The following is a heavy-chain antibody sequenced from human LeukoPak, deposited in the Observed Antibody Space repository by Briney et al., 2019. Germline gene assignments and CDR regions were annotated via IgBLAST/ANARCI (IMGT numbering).Heavy chain of an antibody. Sequence: SETLSLTCTVSGGSISSYYWSWIQQPPGKGLEWIGYIYYSGSTNYNPSLKSRVTISVDTSKNRFSLKLSSVTAADTAVYYCARGPALVRGVITASGGDYWGQGVLVTVSS. D-gene: IGHD3-10*01. CDR2: IYYSGST. CDR3: ARGPALVRGVITASGGDY. V-gene: IGHV4-59*01. CDR1: GGSISSYY. J-gene: IGHJ4*02.